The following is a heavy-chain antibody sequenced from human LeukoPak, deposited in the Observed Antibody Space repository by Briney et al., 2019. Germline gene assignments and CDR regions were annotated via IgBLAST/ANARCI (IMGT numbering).Heavy chain of an antibody. V-gene: IGHV3-48*03. CDR2: ISSSGSTI. J-gene: IGHJ6*03. CDR3: ARVRVPLTPGPMDV. CDR1: GFTFSSYE. Sequence: GGSLRLSCAASGFTFSSYEMNWVRQAPGKGLEWVSYISSSGSTIYYADSVKGRFTISRDNAKNSLYLQMNSLRAEDTAVYYCARVRVPLTPGPMDVWGKGTTVTISS. D-gene: IGHD3-10*01.